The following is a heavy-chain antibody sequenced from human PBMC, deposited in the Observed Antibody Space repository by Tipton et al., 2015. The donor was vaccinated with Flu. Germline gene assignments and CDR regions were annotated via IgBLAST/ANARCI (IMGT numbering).Heavy chain of an antibody. CDR2: MYSDGSR. D-gene: IGHD3-22*01. Sequence: SLRLSCAASGFTVSSNYMSWVRQAPGRGLEWGTVMYSDGSRHNADSVKGRFTVSRDNSKNTLYLQTNSLRAEDTAVYYCARDRGYYNDRSGSDAFDIWGQGTMVTVSS. CDR3: ARDRGYYNDRSGSDAFDI. J-gene: IGHJ3*02. CDR1: GFTVSSNY. V-gene: IGHV3-53*01.